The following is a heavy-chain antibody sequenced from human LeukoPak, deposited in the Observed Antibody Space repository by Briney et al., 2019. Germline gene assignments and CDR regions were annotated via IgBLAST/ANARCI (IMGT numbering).Heavy chain of an antibody. CDR3: ARGGSKWEPEDY. V-gene: IGHV1-8*01. J-gene: IGHJ4*02. D-gene: IGHD1-26*01. CDR1: GYTFTSYD. Sequence: GASVKVSCKASGYTFTSYDINWVRQATGQGLEWMGWMNPNSGNTGYAQKYQGRVTMTRNTSISTAYMELSSLRSEDTAVYYCARGGSKWEPEDYWGQGTLVTVSS. CDR2: MNPNSGNT.